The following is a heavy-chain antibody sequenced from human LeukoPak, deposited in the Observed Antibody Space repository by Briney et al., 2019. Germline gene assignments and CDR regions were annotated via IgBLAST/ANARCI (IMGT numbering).Heavy chain of an antibody. V-gene: IGHV1-8*01. J-gene: IGHJ5*02. D-gene: IGHD6-19*01. CDR3: ARESSSGWYAMSRWFDP. CDR1: GYTFTSYD. CDR2: MNPNSGNT. Sequence: ASVKVSCKASGYTFTSYDINWVRQATGQGLEWMGWMNPNSGNTGYAQKFQGRVTMTRNTSISTAYMELSSLRSEDAAVYYCARESSSGWYAMSRWFDPWGQGTLVTVSS.